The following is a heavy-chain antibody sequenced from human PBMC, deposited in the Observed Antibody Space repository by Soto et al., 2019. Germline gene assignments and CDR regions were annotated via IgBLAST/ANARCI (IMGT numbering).Heavy chain of an antibody. D-gene: IGHD5-18*01. V-gene: IGHV1-69*01. CDR2: ISPVSDTP. J-gene: IGHJ4*02. CDR1: EGTFSSFV. CDR3: ARALGYSYGLYFDY. Sequence: QVQLVQSGAEVKKPGSSVKVSCKASEGTFSSFVISWVRQAPGQGPEWMGEISPVSDTPSYAQKFQGRVTITADESTSTAYMELRSLRPEDTAVYYCARALGYSYGLYFDYWGQGTLVTVSS.